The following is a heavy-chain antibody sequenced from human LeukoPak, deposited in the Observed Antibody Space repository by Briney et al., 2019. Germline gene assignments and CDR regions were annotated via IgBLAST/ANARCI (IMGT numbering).Heavy chain of an antibody. V-gene: IGHV3-9*01. D-gene: IGHD3-22*01. CDR1: GFTFDDYA. CDR3: AKAYYYDSSGPFDY. J-gene: IGHJ4*02. CDR2: ITWNSDNI. Sequence: PGGSLRLSCAASGFTFDDYAMHWVRHAPGKGLEWVSGITWNSDNIEYADSVKGRFTISRDNSKNTLYLQMNSLRAEDTAVYYCAKAYYYDSSGPFDYWGQGTLVTVSS.